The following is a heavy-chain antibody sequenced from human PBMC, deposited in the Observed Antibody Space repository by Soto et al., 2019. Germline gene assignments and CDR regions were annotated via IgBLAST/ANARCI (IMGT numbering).Heavy chain of an antibody. Sequence: GGSLRLSCAASGFTFGSYAMTWVRQAPGKGLEWVSAISFGGGSTYYADSVKGRFTISRNNSKNTLYLQMTSLRAEDTAIYYCATDSFRSGIAVAGYDRAFDIWGQGIMVTVSS. CDR2: ISFGGGST. CDR3: ATDSFRSGIAVAGYDRAFDI. CDR1: GFTFGSYA. J-gene: IGHJ3*02. D-gene: IGHD6-19*01. V-gene: IGHV3-23*01.